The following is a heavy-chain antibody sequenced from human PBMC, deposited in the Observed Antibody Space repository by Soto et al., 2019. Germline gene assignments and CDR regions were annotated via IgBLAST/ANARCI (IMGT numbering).Heavy chain of an antibody. CDR1: GFTFSTYG. CDR2: IWYDGSNK. Sequence: QVQLVESGGGVVQPGRSLRLSCAASGFTFSTYGMHWVRQAPGKGLEWVAVIWYDGSNKYYADSVKGRFTISRDNSQNTLYLQMNSLRAEDTAVYYCSRGQAGQWLVDFWGQGTLVTVSS. V-gene: IGHV3-33*01. D-gene: IGHD6-19*01. CDR3: SRGQAGQWLVDF. J-gene: IGHJ4*02.